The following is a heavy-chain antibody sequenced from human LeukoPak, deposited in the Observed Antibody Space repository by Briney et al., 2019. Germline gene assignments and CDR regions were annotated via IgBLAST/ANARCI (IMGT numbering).Heavy chain of an antibody. CDR1: GFTFGSYG. CDR2: IWYDGSNK. V-gene: IGHV3-33*01. D-gene: IGHD2-2*01. Sequence: GGSLRLSCTASGFTFGSYGMHWVRQAPGKGLGWVATIWYDGSNKYYSDSVKGRFTISRDNSKNTLYLEMNSLRAEDTAVYYCARVGCSSTSCFRPYYYYMDVWGKGTTVTVSS. CDR3: ARVGCSSTSCFRPYYYYMDV. J-gene: IGHJ6*03.